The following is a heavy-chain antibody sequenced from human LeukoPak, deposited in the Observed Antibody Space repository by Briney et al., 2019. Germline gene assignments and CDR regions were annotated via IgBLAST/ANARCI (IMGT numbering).Heavy chain of an antibody. D-gene: IGHD5-18*01. CDR2: IYYSGST. CDR1: GDDISSSNW. CDR3: ARGRGYSYGCYDY. Sequence: SETLSLTCSVSGDDISSSNWWTWVRQPPQKGLEWIGYIYYSGSTNYNPSLKSRVTISVDTSKNQFSLKLSSVTAADTAVYYCARGRGYSYGCYDYWGQGTLVTVSS. J-gene: IGHJ4*02. V-gene: IGHV4-4*02.